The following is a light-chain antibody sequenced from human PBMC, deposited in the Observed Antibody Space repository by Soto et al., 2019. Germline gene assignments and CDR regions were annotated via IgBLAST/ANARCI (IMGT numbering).Light chain of an antibody. J-gene: IGLJ2*01. V-gene: IGLV1-44*01. CDR2: SNN. CDR1: SSNIGSNT. Sequence: QSVLTQPPSASGTPGQGVTISCSGSSSNIGSNTVNWYQQLPGTAPKLLMYSNNQRPSGIPARFSGSKSGTSASLAISGLQSEDEADYYCAAWDDSLNGVVFGGGTKLTVL. CDR3: AAWDDSLNGVV.